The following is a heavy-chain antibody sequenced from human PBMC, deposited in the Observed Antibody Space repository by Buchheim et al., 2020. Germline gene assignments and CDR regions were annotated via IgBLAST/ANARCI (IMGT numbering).Heavy chain of an antibody. J-gene: IGHJ4*02. CDR2: INQDGSET. Sequence: DVQLVESGGGLVQPGRSLRLSCRASGFSFSSFWMSWVRQAPGKGLEWVANINQDGSETFYAASVRGRFTISRANAQKSLFLQMNSLGGEDTAVYYCVREYGESLSGWGQGTL. D-gene: IGHD2/OR15-2a*01. V-gene: IGHV3-7*01. CDR3: VREYGESLSG. CDR1: GFSFSSFW.